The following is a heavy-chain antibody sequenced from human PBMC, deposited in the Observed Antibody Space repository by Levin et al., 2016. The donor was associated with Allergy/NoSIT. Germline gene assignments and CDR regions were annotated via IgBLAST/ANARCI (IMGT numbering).Heavy chain of an antibody. CDR1: GFTFNNYW. D-gene: IGHD3-9*01. CDR3: ARGGFLTGYSKSHYFDF. Sequence: GGSLRLSCAASGFTFNNYWMSWVRQAPGKGLEWVANIKQDGSEKYYVDSVKGRFTISRDNAKNSLYLQMNSLTAEDTAVYYCARGGFLTGYSKSHYFDFWGQGTLVTVSS. J-gene: IGHJ4*02. V-gene: IGHV3-7*05. CDR2: IKQDGSEK.